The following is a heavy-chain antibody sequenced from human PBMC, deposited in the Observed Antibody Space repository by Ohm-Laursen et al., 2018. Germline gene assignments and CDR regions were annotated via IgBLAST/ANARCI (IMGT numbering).Heavy chain of an antibody. Sequence: GTLSLTCTVSGGSISSYYWSWIRQPPGKGLEWIGYIYYSGSTNYNPSLKSRVTISVDTSKNQFSLKLSSVTAADTAVYYCARDQTGTYPYYFDYWGQGTLVTVSS. CDR3: ARDQTGTYPYYFDY. V-gene: IGHV4-59*01. J-gene: IGHJ4*02. D-gene: IGHD1-7*01. CDR2: IYYSGST. CDR1: GGSISSYY.